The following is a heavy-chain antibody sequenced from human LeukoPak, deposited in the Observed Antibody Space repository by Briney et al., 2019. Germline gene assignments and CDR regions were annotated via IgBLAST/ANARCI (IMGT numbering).Heavy chain of an antibody. V-gene: IGHV3-30*02. J-gene: IGHJ4*02. D-gene: IGHD4-17*01. CDR2: LRYDGTDT. Sequence: GGSLRLSCAASRFVFPSSGMRWVRQAPGKGLEWVAYLRYDGTDTYYADSVRGRFTISRDNFKNTLNLQMNSLRAEDTAVYYCAKRGHDYGDHIDYWGQGTLVTVSS. CDR1: RFVFPSSG. CDR3: AKRGHDYGDHIDY.